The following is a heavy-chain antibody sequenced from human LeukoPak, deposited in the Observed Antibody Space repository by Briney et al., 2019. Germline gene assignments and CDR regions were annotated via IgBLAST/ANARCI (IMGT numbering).Heavy chain of an antibody. V-gene: IGHV1-69*05. Sequence: SVKVSCKASGGTFTSYAISWVRQAPGQGLEWMGGIIPIFGTANYAQKFQGRVTITTDKSTSTAYMELSSLRSEDTAVYYCAGEKASIAANGGQGTLGTVSP. CDR1: GGTFTSYA. CDR3: AGEKASIAAN. J-gene: IGHJ4*02. D-gene: IGHD6-6*01. CDR2: IIPIFGTA.